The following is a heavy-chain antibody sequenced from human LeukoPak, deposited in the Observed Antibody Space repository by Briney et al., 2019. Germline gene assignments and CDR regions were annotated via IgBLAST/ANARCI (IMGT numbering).Heavy chain of an antibody. V-gene: IGHV4-31*03. Sequence: SETLSLTCTVSGGSISSGGYYWSWIRQHPGKGLEWIGYIYYSGSTYYNPSLKSRVTISVDTSKNQFSLKLSSVTAADTAVYYCARSPTRKYNWNQMDAAFDIWGQGTMVTVSS. J-gene: IGHJ3*02. D-gene: IGHD1-20*01. CDR2: IYYSGST. CDR1: GGSISSGGYY. CDR3: ARSPTRKYNWNQMDAAFDI.